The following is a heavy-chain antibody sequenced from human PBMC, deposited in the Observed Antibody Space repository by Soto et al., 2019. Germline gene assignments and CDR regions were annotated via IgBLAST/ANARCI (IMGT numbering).Heavy chain of an antibody. V-gene: IGHV4-61*01. J-gene: IGHJ4*02. CDR3: ARTTAVPNSLRSRYFFDY. D-gene: IGHD4-17*01. CDR1: GGSVSDKTYY. CDR2: VYYSGTT. Sequence: QVHLQESGPGLLKPSETLSLTCSVSGGSVSDKTYYWSWIRQPPGKRLEWIGYVYYSGTTNYNPSLKSRVTISVDLSKYQFSLRLSSVTTADTALYYCARTTAVPNSLRSRYFFDYWGQGTLVTVSS.